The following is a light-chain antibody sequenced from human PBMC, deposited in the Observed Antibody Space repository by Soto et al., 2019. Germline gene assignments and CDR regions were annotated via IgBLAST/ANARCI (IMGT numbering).Light chain of an antibody. J-gene: IGKJ5*01. CDR1: QSVSSSY. V-gene: IGKV3-20*01. CDR2: GAS. CDR3: QQYGSSPIT. Sequence: EIVLTQSPGTLSLSPGERATLSCRASQSVSSSYLTWYQQKPGQAPRLLIDGASSRATGIPDRFSGSGAGTDFTLPISRLAPEDFAVYYCQQYGSSPITFGQGTRLEIK.